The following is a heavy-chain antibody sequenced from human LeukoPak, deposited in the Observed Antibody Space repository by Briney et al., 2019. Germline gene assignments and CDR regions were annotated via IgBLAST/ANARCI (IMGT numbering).Heavy chain of an antibody. Sequence: GESLKISCKGSGYSFTSYWIGWVRRMPGKGLEWMGIIYPGDSDTRYSPSFQGQVTISADKSISTAYLQWSSLKASDTAMYYCARQLLWFGELGPFDYWGQGTLVAVSS. D-gene: IGHD3-10*01. J-gene: IGHJ4*02. CDR3: ARQLLWFGELGPFDY. CDR2: IYPGDSDT. CDR1: GYSFTSYW. V-gene: IGHV5-51*01.